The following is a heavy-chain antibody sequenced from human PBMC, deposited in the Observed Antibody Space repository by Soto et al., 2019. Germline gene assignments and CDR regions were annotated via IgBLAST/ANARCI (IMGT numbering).Heavy chain of an antibody. D-gene: IGHD3-10*01. CDR2: IKSKTDGGTT. CDR3: TTIPREFDYYYYYDMDV. CDR1: GFTFSNAW. Sequence: PGGSLRLSCAASGFTFSNAWMNWVRQAPGKGLEWVGRIKSKTDGGTTDYAAPVKGRFTISRDDSKNTLYLQMNSLKTEDTAVYYCTTIPREFDYYYYYDMDVWGQGTTVTVSS. J-gene: IGHJ6*02. V-gene: IGHV3-15*07.